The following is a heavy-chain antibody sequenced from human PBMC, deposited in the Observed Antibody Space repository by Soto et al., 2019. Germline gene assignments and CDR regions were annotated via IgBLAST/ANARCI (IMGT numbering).Heavy chain of an antibody. D-gene: IGHD3-3*01. CDR3: ARVRVITIFGVVTPSGGMDV. Sequence: SETLSLTCTVSGGSISSYYWSWIRQPPGKGLEWIGYIYYSGSTNYNPSLKSRVTISVDTSKNQFSLKLSSVTAADTAVYYCARVRVITIFGVVTPSGGMDVWGQGTTVTVSS. CDR2: IYYSGST. V-gene: IGHV4-59*08. CDR1: GGSISSYY. J-gene: IGHJ6*02.